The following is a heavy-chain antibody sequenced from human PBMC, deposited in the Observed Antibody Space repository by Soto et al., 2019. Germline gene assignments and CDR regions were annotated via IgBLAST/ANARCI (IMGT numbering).Heavy chain of an antibody. D-gene: IGHD3-9*01. CDR1: GFTFSSYA. V-gene: IGHV3-30-3*01. J-gene: IGHJ4*02. Sequence: GGSLRLSCAASGFTFSSYAMHWVRQAPGKGLEWVAVISYDGSNKYYADSVKGRFTISRDNSKNTLYLQMNSLRAEDTAVYYCARDPILTGYSYAFDYWGQGTLVTVSS. CDR2: ISYDGSNK. CDR3: ARDPILTGYSYAFDY.